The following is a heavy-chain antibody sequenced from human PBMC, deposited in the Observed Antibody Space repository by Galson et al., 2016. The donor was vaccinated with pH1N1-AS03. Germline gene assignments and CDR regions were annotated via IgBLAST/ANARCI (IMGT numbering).Heavy chain of an antibody. D-gene: IGHD3-16*01. V-gene: IGHV3-7*03. Sequence: LRLSCAASGFTFSRYWMTWVRQAPGKGLEWVANINPDGSQKYYVDSMKGRFTISRDNAKNSLYLQMNSLRVEDTAVYYCARGETGNVRFDYWGQGAPVTVSS. CDR1: GFTFSRYW. CDR3: ARGETGNVRFDY. J-gene: IGHJ4*02. CDR2: INPDGSQK.